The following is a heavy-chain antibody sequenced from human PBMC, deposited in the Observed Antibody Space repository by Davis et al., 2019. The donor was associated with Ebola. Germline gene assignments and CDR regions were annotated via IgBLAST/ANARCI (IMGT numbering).Heavy chain of an antibody. V-gene: IGHV3-30*18. D-gene: IGHD4-17*01. CDR1: GFTFSTYG. Sequence: GESLKISCAASGFTFSTYGMHWVRQAPGKGLEWVAIVSRDGNKQFYGDSVKGRFTISRDNSKNTLHLQLNSLRVEDTAVYYCVKERSDTYGFDYWGQGTLVTVSS. CDR3: VKERSDTYGFDY. CDR2: VSRDGNKQ. J-gene: IGHJ4*02.